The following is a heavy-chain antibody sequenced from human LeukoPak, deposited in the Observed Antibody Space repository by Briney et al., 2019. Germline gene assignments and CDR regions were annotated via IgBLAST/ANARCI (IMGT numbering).Heavy chain of an antibody. CDR1: GYSFSTYW. D-gene: IGHD6-19*01. CDR3: ARRQREWLNRPLDY. CDR2: IYPGDSDT. V-gene: IGHV5-51*01. Sequence: KPGEAPKISCKGSGYSFSTYWIAWVRQMPGKGLEWMGIIYPGDSDTRYSPSFQGQVTISADKSISTAYLQWSSLKASDSAIYYCARRQREWLNRPLDYWGQGTLVTVSS. J-gene: IGHJ4*02.